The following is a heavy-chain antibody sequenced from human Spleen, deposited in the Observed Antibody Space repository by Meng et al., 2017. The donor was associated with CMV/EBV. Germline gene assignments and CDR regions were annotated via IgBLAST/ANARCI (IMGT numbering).Heavy chain of an antibody. CDR1: GFPFSTYG. V-gene: IGHV3-30*18. Sequence: LSCSVSGFPFSTYGMHWVRQAPGKGLEWVALISFDGSNKYYADFVKGRFTISRDNSKNTLGLQMNSLRAEDTAVYYCAKDREWLALDYWGQGTLVTVSS. D-gene: IGHD6-19*01. J-gene: IGHJ4*02. CDR3: AKDREWLALDY. CDR2: ISFDGSNK.